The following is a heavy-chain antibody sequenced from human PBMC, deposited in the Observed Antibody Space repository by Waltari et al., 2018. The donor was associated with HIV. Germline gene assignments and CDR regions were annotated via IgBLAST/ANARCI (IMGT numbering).Heavy chain of an antibody. V-gene: IGHV3-23*01. CDR3: AKDRDDYGNY. CDR2: ISVSGGST. D-gene: IGHD4-17*01. Sequence: EVQLLESGGGLVKPGGSLRLPCAAYGFTLSSNDMSWVRQAPGKGLEWVSAISVSGGSTYYADSVKGRFTISRDNSKNTLYLQMNSLRAEDTAVYYCAKDRDDYGNYWGQGTLVTVSS. J-gene: IGHJ4*02. CDR1: GFTLSSND.